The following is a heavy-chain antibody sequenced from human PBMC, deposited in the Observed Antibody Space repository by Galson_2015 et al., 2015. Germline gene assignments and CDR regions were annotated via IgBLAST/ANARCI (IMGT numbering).Heavy chain of an antibody. V-gene: IGHV3-33*01. CDR2: IWYDGSNK. CDR3: AREGVRSGWYFDY. CDR1: GFTFSSYG. Sequence: SLRLSCAASGFTFSSYGMRWVRQAPGKGLEWVAVIWYDGSNKYYADSVKGRFTISRDNSKNTLYLQMNSLRAEDTAVYYCAREGVRSGWYFDYWGQGTLVTVSS. D-gene: IGHD6-19*01. J-gene: IGHJ4*02.